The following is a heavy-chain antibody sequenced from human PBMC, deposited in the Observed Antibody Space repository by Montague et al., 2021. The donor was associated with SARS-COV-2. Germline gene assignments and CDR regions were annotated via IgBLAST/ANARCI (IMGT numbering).Heavy chain of an antibody. D-gene: IGHD3-9*01. J-gene: IGHJ4*02. CDR2: ISYDGSNK. CDR3: AKYDILTGTFDY. V-gene: IGHV3-30*18. CDR1: GFTFSSYG. Sequence: SLRLSCAASGFTFSSYGMHWVRQAPGKGLEWVAVISYDGSNKYYADSVKGRFTISRDNSKNTLYLQMNSLGAEDTAVYYCAKYDILTGTFDYWGQGTLVTVSS.